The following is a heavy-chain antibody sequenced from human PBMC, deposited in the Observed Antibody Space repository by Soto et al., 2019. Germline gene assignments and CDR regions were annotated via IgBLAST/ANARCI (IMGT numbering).Heavy chain of an antibody. CDR1: GYTFTSYG. CDR2: ISAYNGNT. CDR3: AGWPYDSSGYYPLY. V-gene: IGHV1-18*04. Sequence: VKVSCKASGYTFTSYGISWVRQAPGQGLEWMGWISAYNGNTNYAQKLQGRVTMTTDTSTSTAYMELRSLRSDDTAVYYCAGWPYDSSGYYPLYWGQGTLVTVSS. D-gene: IGHD3-22*01. J-gene: IGHJ4*02.